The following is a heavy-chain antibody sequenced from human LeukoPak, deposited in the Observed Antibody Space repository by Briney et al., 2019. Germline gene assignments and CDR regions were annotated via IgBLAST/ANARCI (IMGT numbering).Heavy chain of an antibody. J-gene: IGHJ6*03. V-gene: IGHV3-48*03. D-gene: IGHD4-17*01. Sequence: PGGSLRLSCAASGFTFSSYEMNWVRQAPGKGLEWVSYISGSGSTIYYADSVKGRFTISRDNAKNSLYLPMNSLRAEDTAVYYCARDGPTTVTYYYYYYYMDVWGKGTTVTVSS. CDR1: GFTFSSYE. CDR3: ARDGPTTVTYYYYYYYMDV. CDR2: ISGSGSTI.